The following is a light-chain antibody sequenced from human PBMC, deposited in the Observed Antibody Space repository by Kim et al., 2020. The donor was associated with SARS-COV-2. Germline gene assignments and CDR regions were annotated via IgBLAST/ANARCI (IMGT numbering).Light chain of an antibody. CDR1: KLGDTY. CDR2: QDS. J-gene: IGLJ2*01. Sequence: SVPPGQTARITCAGAKLGDTYACWYQQKPGQSPVLVISQDSKRPSGIPERFSGSNSGNTATLTISGTQAMDEADYYCQAWDSTYVVFGGGTQLTVL. CDR3: QAWDSTYVV. V-gene: IGLV3-1*01.